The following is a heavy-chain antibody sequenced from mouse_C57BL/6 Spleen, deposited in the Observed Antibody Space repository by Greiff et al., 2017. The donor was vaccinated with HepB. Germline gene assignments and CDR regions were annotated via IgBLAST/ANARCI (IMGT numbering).Heavy chain of an antibody. Sequence: VQLQQSGPELVKPGASVKIPCKASGYTFTDYNMDWVKQSHGKSLEWIGDINPNNGGTIYNQKFKGKATLTVDKSSSTAYMELRSLTSEDTAVYYCARDYYGSYAMDYWGQGTSVTVSS. CDR1: GYTFTDYN. V-gene: IGHV1-18*01. CDR2: INPNNGGT. CDR3: ARDYYGSYAMDY. J-gene: IGHJ4*01. D-gene: IGHD1-1*01.